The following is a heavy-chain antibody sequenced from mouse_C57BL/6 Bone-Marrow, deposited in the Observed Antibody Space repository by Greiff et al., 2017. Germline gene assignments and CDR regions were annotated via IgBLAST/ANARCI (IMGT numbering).Heavy chain of an antibody. CDR1: GYTFTDYN. CDR2: INPNNGGT. V-gene: IGHV1-18*01. D-gene: IGHD2-3*01. Sequence: EVKLMESGPELVKPGASVKIPCKASGYTFTDYNMDWVKQSHGKSLEWIGDINPNNGGTIYNQKFKSKATLTVDKSSSTAYMELRSLTSEDTAVYYCARRNDYLDYWGQGTTLTGSS. CDR3: ARRNDYLDY. J-gene: IGHJ2*01.